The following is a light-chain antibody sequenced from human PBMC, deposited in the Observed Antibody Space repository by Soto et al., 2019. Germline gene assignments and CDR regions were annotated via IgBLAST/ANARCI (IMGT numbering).Light chain of an antibody. CDR1: SSDVGAYKY. J-gene: IGLJ1*01. CDR3: SSFESRITLV. Sequence: QSALTQPASVSGSLGQSITVSCTGSSSDVGAYKYVSWYQQHPGKAPKLLIYEVENRPSGVSSRFSGSKSGNTASLTISGLQAEDEADYYCSSFESRITLVFGTGTKLTVL. CDR2: EVE. V-gene: IGLV2-14*01.